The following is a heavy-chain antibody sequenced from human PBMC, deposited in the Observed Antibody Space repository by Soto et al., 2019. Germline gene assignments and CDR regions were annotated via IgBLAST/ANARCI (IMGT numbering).Heavy chain of an antibody. CDR2: IIPILGIA. CDR3: AYEPCGGDCPPTEKTFDH. CDR1: GGTFSSYT. Sequence: QVQLVQSGAEVKKPGSSVKVSCKASGGTFSSYTISWVRQAPGQGLEWMGRIIPILGIANYAQKFQGRVTITADQSTSTAYMELSSLRSEDPAVYYCAYEPCGGDCPPTEKTFDHWGQGTLVTVSS. D-gene: IGHD2-21*02. V-gene: IGHV1-69*02. J-gene: IGHJ4*02.